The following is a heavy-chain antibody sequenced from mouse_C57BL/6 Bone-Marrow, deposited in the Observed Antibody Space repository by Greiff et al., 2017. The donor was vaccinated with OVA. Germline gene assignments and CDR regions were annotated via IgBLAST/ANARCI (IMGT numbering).Heavy chain of an antibody. J-gene: IGHJ3*01. CDR1: GYTFTIYW. CDR2: IDPSDNYI. D-gene: IGHD4-1*01. V-gene: IGHV1-50*01. CDR3: ASWDFAY. Sequence: QQSCKASGYTFTIYWMQWVKQRPGQGLEWIGEIDPSDNYINYNQKFKGKATLTVDTSSSTAYMQLSSLTSEDSAVYYCASWDFAYWGQGTLVTVSA.